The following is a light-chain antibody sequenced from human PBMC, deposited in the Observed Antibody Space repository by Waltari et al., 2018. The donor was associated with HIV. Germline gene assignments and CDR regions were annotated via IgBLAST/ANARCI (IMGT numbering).Light chain of an antibody. Sequence: QSVLTQPPSASGTPGQRVTISCSGSSSNIGSYYVYWYQQLPGTAPKLLIYRNNQRPSGVPDRFSGSKSGTSASLAINGLRSEDEADYYCAAWDDSLNGPLFGGGTKLTVL. J-gene: IGLJ2*01. CDR1: SSNIGSYY. CDR3: AAWDDSLNGPL. V-gene: IGLV1-47*01. CDR2: RNN.